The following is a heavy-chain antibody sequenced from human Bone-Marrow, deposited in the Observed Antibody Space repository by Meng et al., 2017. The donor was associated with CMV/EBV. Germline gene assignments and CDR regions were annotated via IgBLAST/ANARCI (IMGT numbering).Heavy chain of an antibody. D-gene: IGHD6-6*01. CDR2: MNPNSGNT. V-gene: IGHV1-8*02. CDR3: ARGGRAARRGNWFDP. J-gene: IGHJ5*02. Sequence: ASVKVSCKASGYTFTYRYLHWVRQATGQGLEWMGWMNPNSGNTGYAQKFQGRVTMTRNTSISTAYMELSSLRSEDTAVYYCARGGRAARRGNWFDPWGQGTLVTVSS. CDR1: GYTFTYRY.